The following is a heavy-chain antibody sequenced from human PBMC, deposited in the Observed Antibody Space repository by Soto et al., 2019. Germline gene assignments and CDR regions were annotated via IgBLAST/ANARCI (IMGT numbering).Heavy chain of an antibody. V-gene: IGHV2-5*02. CDR2: IFWDDDK. D-gene: IGHD5-18*01. Sequence: LVNPTQTLTLTCTFSGFSLSTSGVGVGWIRQPPGKALEWLGIIFWDDDKRYRPSLKSRLTITKDTSKNQLVLTMTNMDPVDTATYYCAQLPWKQLWTTAPVVNWGQGTPVTVSS. J-gene: IGHJ4*02. CDR3: AQLPWKQLWTTAPVVN. CDR1: GFSLSTSGVG.